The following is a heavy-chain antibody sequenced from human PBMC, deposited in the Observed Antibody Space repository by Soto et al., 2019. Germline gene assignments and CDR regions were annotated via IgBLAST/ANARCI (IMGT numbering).Heavy chain of an antibody. CDR1: GFTFSSYG. V-gene: IGHV3-33*01. J-gene: IGHJ4*02. CDR2: IWYDGSNK. D-gene: IGHD2-21*02. Sequence: HPGGSLRLSCAASGFTFSSYGMHWVRQAPGKGLEWVAVIWYDGSNKYYADSVKGRFTISRDNSKNTLYLQMNSLRAEDTAVYYCARGLAYCGGDCSAFDYWGQGTLVTVSS. CDR3: ARGLAYCGGDCSAFDY.